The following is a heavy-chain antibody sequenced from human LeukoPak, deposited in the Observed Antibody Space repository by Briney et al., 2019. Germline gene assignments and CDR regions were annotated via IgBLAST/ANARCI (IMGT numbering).Heavy chain of an antibody. CDR1: GFIFSRYG. CDR3: AKDMNSWRDGSGLGDYFDY. V-gene: IGHV3-23*01. D-gene: IGHD6-19*01. J-gene: IGHJ4*02. Sequence: GGSLTLSCAASGFIFSRYGMHWVRQAPGKGLEWVSGTSGSGRSIHYADSVKGRFTISRDNSKNTLYLQMNILRADDTAVYYCAKDMNSWRDGSGLGDYFDYWGQGTLVTVSS. CDR2: TSGSGRSI.